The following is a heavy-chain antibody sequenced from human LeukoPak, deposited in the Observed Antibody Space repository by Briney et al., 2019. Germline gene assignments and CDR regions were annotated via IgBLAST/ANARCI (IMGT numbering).Heavy chain of an antibody. Sequence: PSETLSLTCTVSGGSISSYYWSWIRQPPGKGLEWIGYIYYSGSTNYNPSLKSRVTISVETSKNQFSLKLSSVTAADTAVYYCARDQKYYYGSGSGFWYFDLWGRGTLITVSS. D-gene: IGHD3-10*01. CDR3: ARDQKYYYGSGSGFWYFDL. V-gene: IGHV4-59*12. CDR2: IYYSGST. J-gene: IGHJ2*01. CDR1: GGSISSYY.